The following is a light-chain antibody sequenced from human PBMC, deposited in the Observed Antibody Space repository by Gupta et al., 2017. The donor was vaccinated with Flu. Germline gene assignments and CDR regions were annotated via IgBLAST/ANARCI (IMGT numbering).Light chain of an antibody. CDR1: NIRSKN. V-gene: IGLV3-21*02. CDR2: DDS. CDR3: QVWDSGSDFWV. J-gene: IGLJ3*02. Sequence: SVQTPPPSVTAPQRQTARITCGGDNIRSKNVHWYQQKPGQAPVVVVSDDSDRPSGIPERFSGSKSGDTATLTISRVDDGDEADYYCQVWDSGSDFWVFGGGTKLTVL.